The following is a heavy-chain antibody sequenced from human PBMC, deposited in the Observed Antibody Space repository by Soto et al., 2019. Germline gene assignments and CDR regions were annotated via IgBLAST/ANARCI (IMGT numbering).Heavy chain of an antibody. V-gene: IGHV3-30*18. CDR3: AKGLWSGYSPFYS. J-gene: IGHJ4*02. Sequence: GGSLRLSCAASGFSFSSSGMHWVRQGPGKGLEWVAVVSYDGNHKYYADSVKGRFTGSRDNSKNTLYLQMDSLRAEDTAVYYCAKGLWSGYSPFYSWGQGTLVTVSS. CDR1: GFSFSSSG. CDR2: VSYDGNHK. D-gene: IGHD3-3*01.